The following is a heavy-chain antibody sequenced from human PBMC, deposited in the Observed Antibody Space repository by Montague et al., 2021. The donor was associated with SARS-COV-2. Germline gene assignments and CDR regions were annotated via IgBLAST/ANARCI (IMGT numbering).Heavy chain of an antibody. D-gene: IGHD3-10*01. CDR2: INNRGNT. Sequence: SETLSLTCTVSGDSISSSSYYWGWIRQPPGKGLEWIGSINNRGNTYNNPSLRSRVSISADASRNQFSLELSSVTAADTAMYYCTRLPRGSGTWGYFDYWAQGTLVTVSS. V-gene: IGHV4-39*01. CDR3: TRLPRGSGTWGYFDY. J-gene: IGHJ4*02. CDR1: GDSISSSSYY.